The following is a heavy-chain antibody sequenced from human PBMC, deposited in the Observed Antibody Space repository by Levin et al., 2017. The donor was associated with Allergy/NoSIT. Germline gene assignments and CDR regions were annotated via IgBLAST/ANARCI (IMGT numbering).Heavy chain of an antibody. CDR1: GFTFSGYA. D-gene: IGHD7-27*01. CDR3: ARGGPGDAFDY. V-gene: IGHV3-33*01. J-gene: IGHJ4*02. Sequence: PGGSLRLSCAVSGFTFSGYAMHWVRQAPGKGLEWVAAIWSDGSNKYYGDSVKGRFTISRDNSKNTLYLQLNSLRADDTSIYYCARGGPGDAFDYWGQGTLVTVSS. CDR2: IWSDGSNK.